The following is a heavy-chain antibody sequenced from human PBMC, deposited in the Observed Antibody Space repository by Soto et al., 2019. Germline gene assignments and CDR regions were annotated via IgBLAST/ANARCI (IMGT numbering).Heavy chain of an antibody. Sequence: QVQLQQSGPGLVKPSQTLSLTCTVSGGSISYEYYHWTWIRQSPGKGLEWIGYIHYSGSIIYNPSFKSRVTISVDTFKNQFSLQLSSVTAADTAVYFCARADDGGDRDYYGLDVWGQGTTVTVSS. J-gene: IGHJ6*02. CDR1: GGSISYEYYH. D-gene: IGHD2-21*02. CDR2: IHYSGSI. CDR3: ARADDGGDRDYYGLDV. V-gene: IGHV4-30-4*08.